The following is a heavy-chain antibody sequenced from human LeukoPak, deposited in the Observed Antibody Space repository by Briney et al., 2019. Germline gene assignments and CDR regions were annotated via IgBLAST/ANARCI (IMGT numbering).Heavy chain of an antibody. CDR3: ARAFDTSWDYYYMDV. V-gene: IGHV3-21*01. D-gene: IGHD2-2*01. J-gene: IGHJ6*03. CDR1: GFTFSSYA. Sequence: DPGGSLRLSCAASGFTFSSYAMSWVRQAPGKGLEWVSSINSNSRYIYYADSVKGRFTISRDAAKNSLFLQMNSLRAEDTAVYYCARAFDTSWDYYYMDVWGKGTTVTVSS. CDR2: INSNSRYI.